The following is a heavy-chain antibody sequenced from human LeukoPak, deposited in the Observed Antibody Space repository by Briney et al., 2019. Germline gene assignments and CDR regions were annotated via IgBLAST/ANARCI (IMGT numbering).Heavy chain of an antibody. J-gene: IGHJ6*02. CDR1: GASISSSY. V-gene: IGHV4-59*01. CDR3: ARAGVANPTYYYYYYGMDV. Sequence: PSETLSLTCTVSGASISSSYWSRIRQPPGKGLEWIGYIHYSGSTNYNPSLKSRVTISVDTSKNQFSLKLSSVTAADTAVYYCARAGVANPTYYYYYYGMDVWGQGTTVTVSS. D-gene: IGHD2-15*01. CDR2: IHYSGST.